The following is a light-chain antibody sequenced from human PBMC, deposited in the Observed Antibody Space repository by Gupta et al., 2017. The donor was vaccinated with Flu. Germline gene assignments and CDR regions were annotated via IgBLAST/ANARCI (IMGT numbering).Light chain of an antibody. V-gene: IGLV1-47*01. Sequence: SLLTPPPSTSRTPGPRGIIPFHCGISNIETYYVHWYQQFPGTAPKIVLYNTDQRSSGVPDRFSGSKSGSSASLAISGLQSEDEADYYCAAWDDRLRGWVFGGGTRLTVL. CDR1: ISNIETYY. CDR3: AAWDDRLRGWV. CDR2: NTD. J-gene: IGLJ2*01.